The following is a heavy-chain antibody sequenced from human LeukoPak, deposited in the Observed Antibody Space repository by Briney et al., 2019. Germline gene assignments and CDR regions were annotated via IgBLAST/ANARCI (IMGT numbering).Heavy chain of an antibody. CDR2: ISGSGGST. Sequence: PGGSLRLSCAASGFTFSSYAMSWVRQAPGKGLEWVSAISGSGGSTYYADSVKGRFTISRDNSKSTLYLQMNSLRAEDTAVYYCAKDLGLGVVVILPNHAFDIWGQGTMVTVAS. V-gene: IGHV3-23*01. D-gene: IGHD3-22*01. CDR3: AKDLGLGVVVILPNHAFDI. J-gene: IGHJ3*02. CDR1: GFTFSSYA.